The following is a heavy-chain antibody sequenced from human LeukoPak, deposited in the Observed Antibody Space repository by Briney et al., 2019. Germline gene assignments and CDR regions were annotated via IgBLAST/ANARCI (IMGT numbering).Heavy chain of an antibody. CDR2: IYSSGST. CDR1: GGSISSGDYY. Sequence: TSETLSLTCTVSGGSISSGDYYWSWIRQPPGKGLEWIGFIYSSGSTNYNPSLKSRVTISVDTSNNQFSLTLRSVTAADTAVYYCARSSTAVTNWYFDLWGRGTLVTVSS. J-gene: IGHJ2*01. V-gene: IGHV4-61*08. D-gene: IGHD4-23*01. CDR3: ARSSTAVTNWYFDL.